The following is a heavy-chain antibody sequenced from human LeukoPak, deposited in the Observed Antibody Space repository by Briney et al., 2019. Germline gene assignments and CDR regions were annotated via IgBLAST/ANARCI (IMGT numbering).Heavy chain of an antibody. CDR3: ARALGYCTNGLCYGGSLPPNFDY. CDR2: ISSSGGST. Sequence: GGSLRLSCAASGFTFSSYAMTWVRQAPGKGLEWVSSISSSGGSTYYADSVRGRFTISRDDAKTSVYLRMNSLRAEDTAVYYCARALGYCTNGLCYGGSLPPNFDYWGQGILVTVSS. CDR1: GFTFSSYA. J-gene: IGHJ4*02. V-gene: IGHV3-23*01. D-gene: IGHD2-8*01.